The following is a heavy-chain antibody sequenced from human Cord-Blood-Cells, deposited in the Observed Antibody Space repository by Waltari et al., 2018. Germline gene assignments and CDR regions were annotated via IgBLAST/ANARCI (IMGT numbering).Heavy chain of an antibody. J-gene: IGHJ4*02. V-gene: IGHV3-48*03. CDR2: ISSSGSTI. D-gene: IGHD3-10*01. CDR3: ARDDPGRGFDY. Sequence: EVQLVESGGGLVQPGGSLRLSCAASGFTFSSYEMNWVRQAPGEGLEWVSYISSSGSTIYYADSVKGRFTISRDNAKNSLYLQMNSLRAEDTAVYYCARDDPGRGFDYWGQGTLVTVSS. CDR1: GFTFSSYE.